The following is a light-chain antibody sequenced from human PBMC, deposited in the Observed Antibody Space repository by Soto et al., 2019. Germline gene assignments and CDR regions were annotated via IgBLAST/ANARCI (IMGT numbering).Light chain of an antibody. Sequence: EIVLTQSPGTLSLSPGERATLSCRASQSVGRNYLAWFQQKPGQAPRLLIYAASSRATGIPDRFSGSGSGTEFTLSISRLEPEDFALFYCHHYAAAPLTFGGGTKVEIK. J-gene: IGKJ4*01. CDR2: AAS. V-gene: IGKV3-20*01. CDR3: HHYAAAPLT. CDR1: QSVGRNY.